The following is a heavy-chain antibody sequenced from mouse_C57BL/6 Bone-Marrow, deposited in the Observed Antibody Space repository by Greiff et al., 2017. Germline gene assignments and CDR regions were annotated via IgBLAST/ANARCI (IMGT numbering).Heavy chain of an antibody. Sequence: QVQLKQPGAELVRPGSSVQLSCKASGYTFTSYWMHWVKQRPIQGLEWIGNIDPSDSETHYNQKFKDKATLTVDKSSSTAYMQLSSLTSEDSAVYYCAKGYYGSSLWYFDVWGTGTTVTVSS. J-gene: IGHJ1*03. D-gene: IGHD1-1*01. V-gene: IGHV1-52*01. CDR1: GYTFTSYW. CDR2: IDPSDSET. CDR3: AKGYYGSSLWYFDV.